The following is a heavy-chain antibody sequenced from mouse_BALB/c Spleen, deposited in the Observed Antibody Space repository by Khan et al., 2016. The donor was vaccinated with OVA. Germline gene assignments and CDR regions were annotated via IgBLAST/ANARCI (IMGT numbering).Heavy chain of an antibody. CDR3: ARHGSSSWFAY. CDR1: GYSFTTYY. CDR2: IDPFNGGT. V-gene: IGHV1S135*01. Sequence: VQLQQSGPELMKPGASVKISCKASGYSFTTYYIHWVKQSHGKSLEWIGYIDPFNGGTSYNQKFKGKATLTVDKSSSTAYLHLSSLTSEDSAGYYCARHGSSSWFAYWGQGTLVTVSA. D-gene: IGHD1-1*01. J-gene: IGHJ3*01.